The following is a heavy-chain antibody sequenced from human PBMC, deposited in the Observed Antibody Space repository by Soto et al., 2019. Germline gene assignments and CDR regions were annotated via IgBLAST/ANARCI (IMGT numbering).Heavy chain of an antibody. D-gene: IGHD3-16*01. V-gene: IGHV4-30-4*01. CDR1: GGSISSGDYY. J-gene: IGHJ4*02. CDR3: ASLRIGGSRLLDY. CDR2: IYYSGST. Sequence: PSETLSLTCTVSGGSISSGDYYWSWIRQPPGKGLEWIGYIYYSGSTYYNPSLKSRVTISVDTSKNQFSLKLSSVTAADTAVYYCASLRIGGSRLLDYWGQGTLVTVSS.